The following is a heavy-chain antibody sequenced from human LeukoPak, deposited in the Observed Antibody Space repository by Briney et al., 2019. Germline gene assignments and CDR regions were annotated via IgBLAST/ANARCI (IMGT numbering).Heavy chain of an antibody. D-gene: IGHD5-12*01. CDR1: GYTLTELS. CDR3: AREPSSMVALDY. J-gene: IGHJ4*02. V-gene: IGHV1-24*01. Sequence: GASVKVSCKVSGYTLTELSMHWVRQAPGKGLEWMGGFDPEDGETIYAQKFQGRVTMTRDTSTSTVYMELSSLRSEDTAVYYCAREPSSMVALDYWGQGTLVTVSS. CDR2: FDPEDGET.